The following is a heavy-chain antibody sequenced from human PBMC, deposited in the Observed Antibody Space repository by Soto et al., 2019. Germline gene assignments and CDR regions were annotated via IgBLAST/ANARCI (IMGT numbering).Heavy chain of an antibody. D-gene: IGHD6-6*01. Sequence: GASVKVSCKASGYTFTNYGISWVRQAPGQGLEWMGWISAYNRKTDYAQKFQGRVIMTTDTSTSTANMELRSLRSDDTAVYYCARDRSSSSLWGQGTLVTVS. CDR2: ISAYNRKT. CDR3: ARDRSSSSL. CDR1: GYTFTNYG. V-gene: IGHV1-18*01. J-gene: IGHJ4*02.